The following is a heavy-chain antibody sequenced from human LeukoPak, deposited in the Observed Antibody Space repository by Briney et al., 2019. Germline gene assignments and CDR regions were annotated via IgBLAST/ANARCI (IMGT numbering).Heavy chain of an antibody. CDR3: ATVFDY. V-gene: IGHV3-74*01. CDR1: GFTLSSNW. Sequence: PGGSLRLSCAVSGFTLSSNWMHWVRQAPGKGLEWVSRMNQDGSGTSYADSVKGRFTISRDNAKNTLYLQMNSLRAEDSAMYYCATVFDYWGQGTLVTVCS. J-gene: IGHJ4*02. CDR2: MNQDGSGT.